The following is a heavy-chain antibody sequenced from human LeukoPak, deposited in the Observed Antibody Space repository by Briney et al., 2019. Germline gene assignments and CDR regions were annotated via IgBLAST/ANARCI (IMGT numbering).Heavy chain of an antibody. V-gene: IGHV3-23*01. J-gene: IGHJ4*02. CDR3: ARKVAVAMDLDY. D-gene: IGHD5-18*01. CDR2: ITGAGSST. Sequence: GGSLRLSCAASGFTFKSYGMTWVRQVPGKGLEWVSSITGAGSSTKYADSVSGRFTISRDNSKNTLSPQMTGLRAEDTAVYYCARKVAVAMDLDYWGQGTLVTVSS. CDR1: GFTFKSYG.